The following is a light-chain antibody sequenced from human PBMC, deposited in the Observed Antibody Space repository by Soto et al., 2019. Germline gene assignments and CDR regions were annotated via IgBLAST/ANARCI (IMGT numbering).Light chain of an antibody. CDR3: QQYNNWPPGST. CDR1: QSVSSN. J-gene: IGKJ3*01. Sequence: EIVMTQSPATLSVSPGERATLSCRASQSVSSNLAWYQQKPGQAPRLLIYGASTRATGIPARFSGSGSGTECTLTISSLQSEDFAVYYCQQYNNWPPGSTFGPGTKVDIK. V-gene: IGKV3-15*01. CDR2: GAS.